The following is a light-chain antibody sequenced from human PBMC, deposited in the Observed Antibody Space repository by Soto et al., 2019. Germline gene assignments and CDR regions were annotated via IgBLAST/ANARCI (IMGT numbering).Light chain of an antibody. V-gene: IGLV1-40*01. CDR2: GNS. Sequence: QSVLTQPPSVSGAPGQRVTISCTGSSSNIGAGYDVHWYQQLPGTAPKLLIYGNSNRPSGVPDRFSGYNSGTSASLAITGLQADDAADYYCQSYDSSLSVVFGGGTKLTVL. CDR1: SSNIGAGYD. J-gene: IGLJ2*01. CDR3: QSYDSSLSVV.